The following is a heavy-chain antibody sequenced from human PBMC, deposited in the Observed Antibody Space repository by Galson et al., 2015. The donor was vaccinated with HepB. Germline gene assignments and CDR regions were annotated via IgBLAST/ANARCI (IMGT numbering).Heavy chain of an antibody. V-gene: IGHV3-11*06. CDR3: ARGEYYYDY. Sequence: LRLSCAASGFTFSDYYMSWVRQAPGKGLEWLSYISSSSSYTNYADSVKGRFTISRDNAKNSLYLQMNSLRAEDTAVYYCARGEYYYDYWGQGTLITVSS. CDR2: ISSSSSYT. D-gene: IGHD2/OR15-2a*01. J-gene: IGHJ4*02. CDR1: GFTFSDYY.